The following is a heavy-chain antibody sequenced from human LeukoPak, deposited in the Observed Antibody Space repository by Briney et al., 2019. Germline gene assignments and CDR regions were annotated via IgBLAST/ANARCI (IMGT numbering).Heavy chain of an antibody. V-gene: IGHV3-7*03. J-gene: IGHJ4*02. CDR1: GFTFSSYA. Sequence: GGSLRLSCAASGFTFSSYAMSWVRQAPGKGLEWVANIKEDGSEKYYVDSVKGRFTISRDNAKNSLYLQMNSLRAEDTAVYYCAGDLTYYYGSGSYWWGQGTLVTVSS. CDR3: AGDLTYYYGSGSYW. D-gene: IGHD3-10*01. CDR2: IKEDGSEK.